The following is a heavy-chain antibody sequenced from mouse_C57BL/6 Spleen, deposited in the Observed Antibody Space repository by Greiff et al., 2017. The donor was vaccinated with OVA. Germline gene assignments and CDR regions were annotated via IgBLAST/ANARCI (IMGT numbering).Heavy chain of an antibody. D-gene: IGHD2-3*01. Sequence: QVQLQQPGAELVKPGASVKLSCKASGYTFTSYWMHWVKQRPGQGLEWIGMIHPNSGSTNYNEKFKSKATLTVDKSSITAYMQLSSLTSEDSAVYYCARDGYYKGYAMDYWGQGTSVTVSS. CDR1: GYTFTSYW. V-gene: IGHV1-64*01. CDR2: IHPNSGST. J-gene: IGHJ4*01. CDR3: ARDGYYKGYAMDY.